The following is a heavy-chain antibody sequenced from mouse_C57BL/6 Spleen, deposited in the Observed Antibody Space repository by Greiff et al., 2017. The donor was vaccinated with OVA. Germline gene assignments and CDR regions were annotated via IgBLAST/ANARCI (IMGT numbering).Heavy chain of an antibody. CDR1: GYTFTSYT. Sequence: VQLQQSGAELARPGASVKMSCKASGYTFTSYTMHWVKQRPGQGLEWIGYINPSRGYTKYNQKFKDKATLTADKSSSTAYMQLSSLTSEDSAVYYCARSLDGYYETWFAYWGQGTLVTVSA. J-gene: IGHJ3*01. V-gene: IGHV1-4*01. CDR3: ARSLDGYYETWFAY. CDR2: INPSRGYT. D-gene: IGHD2-3*01.